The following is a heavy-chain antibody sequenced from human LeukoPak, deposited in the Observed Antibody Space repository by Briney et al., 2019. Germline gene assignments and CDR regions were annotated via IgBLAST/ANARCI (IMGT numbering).Heavy chain of an antibody. Sequence: SETLSLTCTVSGGSISSYYWSWIRQPPGKGLEWIGYIYYSGSTNYNPSLKSRVTISVDTSKNQFSLKLSSVTAADTAVYYCARTQTYYYDSSGFDPWGQGTLVTVSS. CDR3: ARTQTYYYDSSGFDP. CDR2: IYYSGST. D-gene: IGHD3-22*01. J-gene: IGHJ5*02. CDR1: GGSISSYY. V-gene: IGHV4-59*12.